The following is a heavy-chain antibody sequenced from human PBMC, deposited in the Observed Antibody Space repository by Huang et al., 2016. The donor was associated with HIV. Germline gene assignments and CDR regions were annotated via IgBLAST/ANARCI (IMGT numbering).Heavy chain of an antibody. CDR2: ITPIFGTA. CDR3: ARARGYYDSSVSYYFDY. CDR1: GGTFSSYA. V-gene: IGHV1-69*13. J-gene: IGHJ4*02. Sequence: QVQLVQSGAEVKKPGSSVKVSCKASGGTFSSYAISWVRQAPGQGLEVMGGITPIFGTANDAQKFQGRVTITADESTSTAYMELSSLRSEDTAVYYCARARGYYDSSVSYYFDYWGQGTLVTVSS. D-gene: IGHD3-22*01.